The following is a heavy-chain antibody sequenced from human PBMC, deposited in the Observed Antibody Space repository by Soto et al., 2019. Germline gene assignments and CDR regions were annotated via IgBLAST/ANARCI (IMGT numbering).Heavy chain of an antibody. CDR1: GYSFTTNW. CDR3: ARHSGVAEDGTD. CDR2: IYPGDSDT. V-gene: IGHV5-51*01. D-gene: IGHD6-13*01. Sequence: GESLKISCKCSGYSFTTNWIGWVRQMPGKGLEWMGVIYPGDSDTRYSPSFQGQVAISADKSINTAYLRWSSLKASDTAMYYCARHSGVAEDGTDWGQGTLVTVSS. J-gene: IGHJ1*01.